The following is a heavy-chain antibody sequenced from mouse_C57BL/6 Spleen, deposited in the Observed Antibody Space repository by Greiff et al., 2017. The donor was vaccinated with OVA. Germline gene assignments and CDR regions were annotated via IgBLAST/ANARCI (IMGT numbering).Heavy chain of an antibody. CDR3: ARDGYYGSSPFYWYFDV. V-gene: IGHV3-1*01. D-gene: IGHD1-1*01. CDR1: GYSITSGYD. J-gene: IGHJ1*03. Sequence: VQLKESGPGMVKPSQSLSLTCTVTGYSITSGYDWHWIRHFPGNKLEWMGYISYSGSTNYNPSLKSRISITHDTSKNHFFLKLNSVTTEDTATYYCARDGYYGSSPFYWYFDVWGTGTTVTVSS. CDR2: ISYSGST.